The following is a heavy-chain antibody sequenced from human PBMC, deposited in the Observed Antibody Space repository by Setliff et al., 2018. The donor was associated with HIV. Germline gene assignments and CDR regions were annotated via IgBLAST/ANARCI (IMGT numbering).Heavy chain of an antibody. J-gene: IGHJ4*02. Sequence: ASVKVSCKASGYNFGTYALHWVRQAPGQRLEWLGWMNAASGKTKYSEEFQSRISFTRDTSAKTAYLELTKLTSEDMAIYYCVRVRVGGSLYFDFWGQGTPVTVSS. CDR2: MNAASGKT. D-gene: IGHD1-26*01. V-gene: IGHV1-3*03. CDR1: GYNFGTYA. CDR3: VRVRVGGSLYFDF.